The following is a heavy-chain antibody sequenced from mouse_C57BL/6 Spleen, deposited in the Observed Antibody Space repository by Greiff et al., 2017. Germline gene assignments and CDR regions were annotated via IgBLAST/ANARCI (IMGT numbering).Heavy chain of an antibody. V-gene: IGHV5-17*01. CDR2: ISSGSSTI. Sequence: EVMLVESGGGLVKPGGSLKLSCAASGFTFSDYGMHWARQAPEKGLEWVAYISSGSSTIYYADPVQGRFTISRDNAKNTLFLQISSLRSEDTAMYYCARGNLYSDYDERDIDDWGKGTSVTVSS. CDR1: GFTFSDYG. CDR3: ARGNLYSDYDERDIDD. D-gene: IGHD2-4*01. J-gene: IGHJ4*01.